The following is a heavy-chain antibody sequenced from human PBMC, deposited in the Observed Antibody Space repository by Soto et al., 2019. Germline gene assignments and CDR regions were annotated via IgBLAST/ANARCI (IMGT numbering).Heavy chain of an antibody. V-gene: IGHV3-74*01. CDR3: ARSWAVAGSYAF. J-gene: IGHJ4*02. Sequence: GSLRLSCAASGFTLRSYWMHWVRQAPGGGLVRVSRIDGSGSNTFYADSVKGRFTISRDNSKNTLYLQMNSLRAEDTAVYYCARSWAVAGSYAFWGQGTLVTVSS. CDR2: IDGSGSNT. CDR1: GFTLRSYW. D-gene: IGHD6-19*01.